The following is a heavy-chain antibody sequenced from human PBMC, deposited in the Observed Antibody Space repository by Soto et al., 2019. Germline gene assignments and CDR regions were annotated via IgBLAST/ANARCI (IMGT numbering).Heavy chain of an antibody. CDR1: GFTFSSYA. V-gene: IGHV3-30-3*01. CDR2: ISYDGSNK. Sequence: QVQLVESGGGVVQPGRSLRLSCAASGFTFSSYAMHCVRQAPGKGLEWVAVISYDGSNKYYADSVKGRFTISRDNSKNPLYLQMNSLRAEDTAVYYCARNNWVDAFDIWGQGTMVTVSS. D-gene: IGHD1-20*01. CDR3: ARNNWVDAFDI. J-gene: IGHJ3*02.